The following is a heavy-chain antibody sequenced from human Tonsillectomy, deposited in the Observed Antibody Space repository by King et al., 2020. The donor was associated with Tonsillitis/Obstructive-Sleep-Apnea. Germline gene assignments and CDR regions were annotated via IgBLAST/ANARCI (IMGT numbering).Heavy chain of an antibody. CDR2: INPSGGST. Sequence: QLVQSGAEVKKPGASVKVSCKASGYTFTSYYMHWVRQAPGQGLEWMGIINPSGGSTSYAQKFQGRVTMTRDTSTSTVYMELSSLRSEDTAVYYCARDGKELGRSHYFEYWGQGALVTVSS. J-gene: IGHJ4*02. V-gene: IGHV1-46*01. D-gene: IGHD7-27*01. CDR1: GYTFTSYY. CDR3: ARDGKELGRSHYFEY.